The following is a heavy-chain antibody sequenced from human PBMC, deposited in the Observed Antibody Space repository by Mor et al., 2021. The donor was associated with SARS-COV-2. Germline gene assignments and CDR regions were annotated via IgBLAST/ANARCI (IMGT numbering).Heavy chain of an antibody. CDR3: AKDIRSWYKGLELTCFDY. J-gene: IGHJ4*02. Sequence: KGRFTISRDNSKNSLYLQMNSLRTEDTALYYCAKDIRSWYKGLELTCFDYWGQGTLVTVSS. D-gene: IGHD6-13*01. V-gene: IGHV3-43*01.